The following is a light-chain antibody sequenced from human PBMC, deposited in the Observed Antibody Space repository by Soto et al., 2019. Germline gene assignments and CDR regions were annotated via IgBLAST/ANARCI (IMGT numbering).Light chain of an antibody. J-gene: IGLJ1*01. Sequence: QSALTQPASVSGSPGQSITISCTGTSSDVGGYNYVSWYQQHPGKAPKLMIYEVSNRPSGVSNRFSGSKSGNTASLTISGLQAEDEADYYCSSYTSSSFYVFVTGTKLTVL. CDR3: SSYTSSSFYV. CDR1: SSDVGGYNY. V-gene: IGLV2-14*01. CDR2: EVS.